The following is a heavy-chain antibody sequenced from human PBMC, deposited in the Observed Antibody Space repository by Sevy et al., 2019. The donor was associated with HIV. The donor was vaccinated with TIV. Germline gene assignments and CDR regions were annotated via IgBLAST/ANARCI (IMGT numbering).Heavy chain of an antibody. CDR2: IYSGRSK. J-gene: IGHJ4*02. V-gene: IGHV3-66*02. CDR1: GFTVSSNY. Sequence: GGSLRLSCAASGFTVSSNYMSWVRQAPGKGLEWVSVIYSGRSKYYADSVKGRFTISRDNSKNTLYLQMNSLRAEDTAVYYCASNIAAAGDYWGQGTLVTVSS. CDR3: ASNIAAAGDY. D-gene: IGHD6-13*01.